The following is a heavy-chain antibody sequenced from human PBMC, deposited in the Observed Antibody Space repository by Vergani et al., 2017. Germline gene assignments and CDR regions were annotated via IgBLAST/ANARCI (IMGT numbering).Heavy chain of an antibody. Sequence: EVQLVESGGGLVQPGGSLRLSCAASGFTFSSYWMSWVRQAPGKGLEGVANIKQDGSEKYYVDSVKGRFTISRDNAKNSLYLQMNSLRAEDTAVYYCARPQRGDSKPYGMDVWGQGTTVTVSS. CDR3: ARPQRGDSKPYGMDV. J-gene: IGHJ6*02. V-gene: IGHV3-7*03. D-gene: IGHD1-1*01. CDR1: GFTFSSYW. CDR2: IKQDGSEK.